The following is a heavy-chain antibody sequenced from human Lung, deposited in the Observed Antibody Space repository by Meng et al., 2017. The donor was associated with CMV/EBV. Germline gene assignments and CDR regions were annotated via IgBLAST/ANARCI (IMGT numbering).Heavy chain of an antibody. CDR3: AREPGDFWSGYHGWFDP. CDR2: IYYSGST. CDR1: GGXVSSGSYY. D-gene: IGHD3-3*01. J-gene: IGHJ5*02. V-gene: IGHV4-61*01. Sequence: SXTXSLXCTVSGGXVSSGSYYWSWIRQPPGKGLEWIGYIYYSGSTNYNPSLKSRVTISVDTSKNQFSLKLSSVTAADTAVYYCAREPGDFWSGYHGWFDPXGQGXLVTVSS.